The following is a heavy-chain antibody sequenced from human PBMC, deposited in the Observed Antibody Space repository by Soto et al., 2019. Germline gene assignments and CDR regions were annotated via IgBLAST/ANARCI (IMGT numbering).Heavy chain of an antibody. J-gene: IGHJ6*02. V-gene: IGHV4-34*01. Sequence: PSETLSLTCAVFSGSLSDHYWTWVRQSPGKGLEWIGEIHPSGSTDSSASLKSRDTFSFDTSTSQFSLQVTSITAADTGVYYCARGKSTVYKAGPRNFIYYRMDVWGQGTTVTVSS. CDR1: SGSLSDHY. CDR2: IHPSGST. D-gene: IGHD2-8*02. CDR3: ARGKSTVYKAGPRNFIYYRMDV.